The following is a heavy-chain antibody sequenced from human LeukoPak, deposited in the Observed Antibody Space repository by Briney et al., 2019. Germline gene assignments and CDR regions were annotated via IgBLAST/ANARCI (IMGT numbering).Heavy chain of an antibody. Sequence: SETLSLTCTVSAGSMSIYYWTWIRQPPGKGLEWIGFIYHSGVTHCNPSLKSRVTISIDTSKNQFSLTLTSVTAADTAVYYCVRDNWGNSDFWGPGTLVTVSS. CDR1: AGSMSIYY. D-gene: IGHD3-16*01. CDR2: IYHSGVT. J-gene: IGHJ4*02. V-gene: IGHV4-59*01. CDR3: VRDNWGNSDF.